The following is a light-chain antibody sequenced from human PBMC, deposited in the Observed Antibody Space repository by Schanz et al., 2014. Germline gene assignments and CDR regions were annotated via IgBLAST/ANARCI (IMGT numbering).Light chain of an antibody. J-gene: IGLJ3*02. Sequence: QTVVTQEPSLTVSPGGTVTLTCVSTGTVSGGHYPFWFQQKPGQAPRTLIYDTTMRTSWTPARFSGSLLGGKPALTLSGVQPEDEAEYYCLLYYGAAWVFGGGTKLTVL. CDR1: GTVSGGHY. V-gene: IGLV7-46*01. CDR3: LLYYGAAWV. CDR2: DTT.